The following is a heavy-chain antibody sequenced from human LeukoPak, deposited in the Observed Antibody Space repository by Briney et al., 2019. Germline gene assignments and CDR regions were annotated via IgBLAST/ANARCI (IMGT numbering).Heavy chain of an antibody. J-gene: IGHJ3*02. Sequence: QPGGSLRLSCAASGFTVSSNYMSWVRQAPGKGLEWVSAISGSGGSTHYADSVKGRFTISRDNSKNTLYLQMNSLRAEDTAVYYCAKETVVVVAATPDAFDIWGQGTMVTVSS. CDR3: AKETVVVVAATPDAFDI. V-gene: IGHV3-23*01. CDR1: GFTVSSNY. D-gene: IGHD2-15*01. CDR2: ISGSGGST.